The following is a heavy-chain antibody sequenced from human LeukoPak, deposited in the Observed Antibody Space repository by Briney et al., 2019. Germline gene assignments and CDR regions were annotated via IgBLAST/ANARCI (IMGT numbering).Heavy chain of an antibody. D-gene: IGHD1-14*01. CDR1: GFSFSTST. CDR3: VRGDNRDY. J-gene: IGHJ4*02. Sequence: PGGSLRLSCAASGFSFSTSTMSCVRQAPRKGLEWVSSIGYTSTDQYYVASVKGRFTISRENAENSLYLQMNSLRAEDSAVYYCVRGDNRDYWGQGPLVTVSS. CDR2: IGYTSTDQ. V-gene: IGHV3-21*01.